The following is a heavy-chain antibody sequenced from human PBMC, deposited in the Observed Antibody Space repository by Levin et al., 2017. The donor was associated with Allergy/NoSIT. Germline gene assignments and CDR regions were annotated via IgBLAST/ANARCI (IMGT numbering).Heavy chain of an antibody. CDR1: GGSISNFY. CDR2: IYYSGST. Sequence: SQTLSLTCIVSGGSISNFYWSWIRQPPGKGLEWIGYIYYSGSTKYSPSLKSRVTISVDTSKNQFSLFLSSVTAADTAVYYCARHHRDCSGSGCDAFDCWGQGTLVTVAS. V-gene: IGHV4-59*01. J-gene: IGHJ4*02. D-gene: IGHD2-15*01. CDR3: ARHHRDCSGSGCDAFDC.